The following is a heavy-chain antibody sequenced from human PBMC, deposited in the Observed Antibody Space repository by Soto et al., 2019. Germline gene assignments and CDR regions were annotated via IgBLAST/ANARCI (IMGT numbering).Heavy chain of an antibody. Sequence: PSETLSLTCPVSGGSISSYYWSWIRQPPGKGLEWIGYIYYSGSTNYNPSLKSRVTISVDTSKNQFSLKLSSVTAADTAVYYCAREQEYYDILTGYYKYYFDYWGQGTLVTVSS. V-gene: IGHV4-59*01. D-gene: IGHD3-9*01. CDR1: GGSISSYY. CDR3: AREQEYYDILTGYYKYYFDY. CDR2: IYYSGST. J-gene: IGHJ4*02.